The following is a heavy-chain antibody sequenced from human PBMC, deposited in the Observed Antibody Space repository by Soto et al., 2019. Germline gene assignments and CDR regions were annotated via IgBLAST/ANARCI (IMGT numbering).Heavy chain of an antibody. D-gene: IGHD3-22*01. CDR1: GGSFSGHS. CDR2: INHSGRV. J-gene: IGHJ5*01. Sequence: SETLSLTCAVYGGSFSGHSWTWIRQSPGKGLEWIGDINHSGRVNYSPSLKSRVTISLDTSKNQFSLTLSAVTAADTAMYYCSTRAYDTNGYYRFDPWGQGALVTVSS. CDR3: STRAYDTNGYYRFDP. V-gene: IGHV4-34*01.